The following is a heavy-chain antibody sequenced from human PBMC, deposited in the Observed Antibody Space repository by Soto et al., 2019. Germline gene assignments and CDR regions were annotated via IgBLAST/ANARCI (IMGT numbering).Heavy chain of an antibody. CDR1: GFSLSTSGVG. D-gene: IGHD2-15*01. J-gene: IGHJ6*02. V-gene: IGHV2-5*02. Sequence: QITLKESGPTLVKPTQTLTLTCTFSGFSLSTSGVGVAWIRQPPGKALAWLALIYWDDDKRYRPSLERRLTITKDTSKNQVVLTMTNMDSVDTATYYCAYLPCSGGSCYWFSFSGMDVWGQGTTVTVSS. CDR2: IYWDDDK. CDR3: AYLPCSGGSCYWFSFSGMDV.